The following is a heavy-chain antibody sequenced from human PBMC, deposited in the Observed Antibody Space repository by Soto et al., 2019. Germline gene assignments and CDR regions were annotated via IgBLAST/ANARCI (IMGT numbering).Heavy chain of an antibody. V-gene: IGHV3-23*01. CDR1: GFTFSSYA. Sequence: GGSLRLSCAASGFTFSSYAMTWVRQAPGKGLEWVSGINGGGGTTYYADSAKGRFTISRDSSKNTLYLQMNSLRGEDTAIYYCAKGSGTSDYSSLDYWGQGTLVTVSS. D-gene: IGHD3-22*01. J-gene: IGHJ4*02. CDR2: INGGGGTT. CDR3: AKGSGTSDYSSLDY.